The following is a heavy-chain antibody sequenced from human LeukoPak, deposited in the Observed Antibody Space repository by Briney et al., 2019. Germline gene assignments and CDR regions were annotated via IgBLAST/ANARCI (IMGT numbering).Heavy chain of an antibody. CDR1: GGSISSYY. V-gene: IGHV4-4*07. CDR3: ARYGALLTFDY. Sequence: SETLSLTCTVSGGSISSYYWSWIRQPAGKGLEWIGRIYNSGSTNYNTNYNPSPTSRVTMSVDTSKNQFSLKLSSVAAADTAVYYCARYGALLTFDYWGQGTLVTVSS. D-gene: IGHD3-16*01. CDR2: IYNSGST. J-gene: IGHJ4*02.